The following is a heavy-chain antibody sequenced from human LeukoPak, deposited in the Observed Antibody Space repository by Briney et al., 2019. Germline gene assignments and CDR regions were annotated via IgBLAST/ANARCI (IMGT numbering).Heavy chain of an antibody. CDR3: ARGLGVPDAFDI. J-gene: IGHJ3*02. V-gene: IGHV3-33*01. CDR1: GFTFSTYG. Sequence: QPGRSLRLSCAASGFTFSTYGTHWVRQAPGKGLEWLAVIWYDGSNIYYADSVKGRFAISRDNSKNTLYLLLNSLRAEDTAVYYCARGLGVPDAFDIWGQGTMVTVSS. D-gene: IGHD1-26*01. CDR2: IWYDGSNI.